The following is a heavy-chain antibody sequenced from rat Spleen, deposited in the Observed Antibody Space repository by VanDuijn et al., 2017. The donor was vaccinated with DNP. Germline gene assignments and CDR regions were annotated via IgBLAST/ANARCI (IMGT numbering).Heavy chain of an antibody. J-gene: IGHJ2*01. Sequence: EVQLQESGPGLVKPSQSLSLTCSVTGYSITNNYWGWIRKFPGSKMEWMAYISYSGSTSYSPSLKSRISITRDTSKNQFFLQLNSVTTEDTATYYCARGLNYGGWSDYFDYWGQGVMVTVSS. CDR2: ISYSGST. D-gene: IGHD1-11*01. CDR3: ARGLNYGGWSDYFDY. CDR1: GYSITNNY. V-gene: IGHV3-1*01.